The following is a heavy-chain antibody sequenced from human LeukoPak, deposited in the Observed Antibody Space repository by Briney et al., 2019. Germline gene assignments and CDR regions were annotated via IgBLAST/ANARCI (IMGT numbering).Heavy chain of an antibody. CDR2: ISYDGSNK. J-gene: IGHJ3*02. CDR3: ARQSGSYLGDAFDI. V-gene: IGHV3-30-3*01. Sequence: GGSLRLSCAASGFTFSSYAMHWVRQAPGKGLEWVAVISYDGSNKYYADSVKGRFTISRDNSKNTLYLQMNSLRAEDTAVYYCARQSGSYLGDAFDIWGQGTKVTVSS. CDR1: GFTFSSYA. D-gene: IGHD1-26*01.